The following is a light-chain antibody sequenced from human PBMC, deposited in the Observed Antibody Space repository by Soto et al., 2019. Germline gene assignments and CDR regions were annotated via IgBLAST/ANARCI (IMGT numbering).Light chain of an antibody. CDR1: SGHSNYA. CDR2: VNSDGSH. J-gene: IGLJ2*01. V-gene: IGLV4-69*01. CDR3: QTWGTGIVV. Sequence: QAVLTQSPSASASLGASVKLTCTLSSGHSNYAIAWHQQQPGKGPRYLMKVNSDGSHNKGDGIPDRFSGSSSGAERYLTSSSLQSEDEADYYCQTWGTGIVVFGGGTQLTVL.